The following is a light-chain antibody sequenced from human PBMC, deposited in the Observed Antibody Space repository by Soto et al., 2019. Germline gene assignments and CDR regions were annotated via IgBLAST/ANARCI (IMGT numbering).Light chain of an antibody. Sequence: QSALTQPPSASGALGQSVTISCTGTSSDVGGYNHVSWYQQHPGKAPKLLIYDVSYRPSGVPDRFSGSKSGNTASLTVSGLQAEDETDYYCSSYAGSNSLVFGTGTKLTVL. CDR1: SSDVGGYNH. CDR3: SSYAGSNSLV. J-gene: IGLJ1*01. V-gene: IGLV2-8*01. CDR2: DVS.